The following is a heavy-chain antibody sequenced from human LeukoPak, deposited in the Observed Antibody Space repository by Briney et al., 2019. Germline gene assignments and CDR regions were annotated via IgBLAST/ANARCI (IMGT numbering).Heavy chain of an antibody. CDR1: RGSISSGAYY. D-gene: IGHD6-6*01. CDR2: SYHSGST. J-gene: IGHJ4*02. CDR3: ARSSSSPRLDY. V-gene: IGHV4-31*03. Sequence: PSQTLSLTCTVSRGSISSGAYYWSWIRQHPGKGLEWLGYSYHSGSTYYNPSLESRISISLDTSKNQFSLKLSSVTAADTAVYYCARSSSSPRLDYWGQGTLVTVSS.